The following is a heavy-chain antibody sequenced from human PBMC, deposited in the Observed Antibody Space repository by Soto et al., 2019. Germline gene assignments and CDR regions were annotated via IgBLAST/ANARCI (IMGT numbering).Heavy chain of an antibody. D-gene: IGHD3-3*01. V-gene: IGHV1-18*01. Sequence: ASVKVSCKASGYTFTSYGISWVRQAPGQGLEWMGWISAYNGNTNYAQKLQGRVTMTTDTSTSTADMELRSLRSDDTAVYYCARDRPAEYYDFWSGYPPYGMDVWGQGTTVTVSS. CDR3: ARDRPAEYYDFWSGYPPYGMDV. J-gene: IGHJ6*02. CDR2: ISAYNGNT. CDR1: GYTFTSYG.